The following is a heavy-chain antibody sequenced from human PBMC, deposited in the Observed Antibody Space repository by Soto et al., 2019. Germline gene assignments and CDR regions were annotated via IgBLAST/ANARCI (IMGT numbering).Heavy chain of an antibody. CDR1: GGSFSGYY. Sequence: SETLSLTCAVYGGSFSGYYWSWIRQPPGKGLEWIGEINHSGSTNYNPSLKSRVTISVDTSKNQFSLKLSSVTAADTAVYYCARGYDGAVADPDGGNFDYWGQGTLVTVSS. D-gene: IGHD6-19*01. CDR3: ARGYDGAVADPDGGNFDY. CDR2: INHSGST. V-gene: IGHV4-34*01. J-gene: IGHJ4*02.